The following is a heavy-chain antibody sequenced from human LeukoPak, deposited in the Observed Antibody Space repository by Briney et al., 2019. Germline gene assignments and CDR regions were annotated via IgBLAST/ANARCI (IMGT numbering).Heavy chain of an antibody. CDR1: GYTFTGYY. D-gene: IGHD3-10*01. CDR3: ARDLGTYYYDFDY. Sequence: ASVKVSCKASGYTFTGYYMHWVRQAPGQGLEWMGWINPNSGGTNYAQKFQGRVTMTRDTSISTAYMELSRLRSDDTAVYYCARDLGTYYYDFDYRGYVPLVTVSS. J-gene: IGHJ4*01. V-gene: IGHV1-2*02. CDR2: INPNSGGT.